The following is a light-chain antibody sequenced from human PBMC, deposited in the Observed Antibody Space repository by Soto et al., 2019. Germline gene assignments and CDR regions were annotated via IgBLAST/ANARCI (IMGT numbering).Light chain of an antibody. CDR3: QQRSTWPPWT. J-gene: IGKJ1*01. CDR1: QNVKDH. CDR2: DAS. Sequence: EIVLTQSPDTLPVSPGDGATLSCRASQNVKDHLAWYQQKPGQSPRLLIYDASNRATGIPARFNGSGSGTDFTLTIASLEPEDSAVYYCQQRSTWPPWTFGLGTKVDIK. V-gene: IGKV3-11*01.